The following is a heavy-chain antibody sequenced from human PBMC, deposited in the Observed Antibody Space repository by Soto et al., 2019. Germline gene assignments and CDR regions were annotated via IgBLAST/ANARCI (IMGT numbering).Heavy chain of an antibody. J-gene: IGHJ6*02. D-gene: IGHD3-3*01. Sequence: SVKVSCKAPGGTLISYAISWVRQVPGQGLEWMGEFIPIFGTTNHPQKFQGRVTITADKSTSTAYMELSSLRSEDTAVYYCARTAPFTIFGVALGDYYYYGMDVWGQGTTVTVSS. CDR1: GGTLISYA. V-gene: IGHV1-69*06. CDR2: FIPIFGTT. CDR3: ARTAPFTIFGVALGDYYYYGMDV.